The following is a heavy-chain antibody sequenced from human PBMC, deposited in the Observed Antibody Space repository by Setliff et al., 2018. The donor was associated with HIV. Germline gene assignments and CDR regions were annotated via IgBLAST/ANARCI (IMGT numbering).Heavy chain of an antibody. CDR3: ASQPAYSTDWYPPGYFDH. J-gene: IGHJ4*02. D-gene: IGHD6-19*01. V-gene: IGHV4-59*08. Sequence: LSLTCTVSGGPISSYYWSWIRQPPGKGLEWIGYTYYSGRTNYNPSLKSRVTISVDTSRNQFSLKLSSVTAADTAVYYCASQPAYSTDWYPPGYFDHWGQGTLVT. CDR2: TYYSGRT. CDR1: GGPISSYY.